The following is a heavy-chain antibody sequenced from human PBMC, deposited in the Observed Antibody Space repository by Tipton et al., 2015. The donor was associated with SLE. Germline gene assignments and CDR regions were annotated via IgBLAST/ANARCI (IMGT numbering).Heavy chain of an antibody. J-gene: IGHJ3*01. Sequence: TLSLTCDVYGGSLSGYCWAWIRQPPGKGLEWIGEITHGGTTNYNPSLKSRVIISTDTSKNQFSLRLTSVTAADTALYYCARIFGGYYPNDAFDVWGQGTMVTVSS. V-gene: IGHV4-34*01. CDR2: ITHGGTT. CDR1: GGSLSGYC. D-gene: IGHD3-3*01. CDR3: ARIFGGYYPNDAFDV.